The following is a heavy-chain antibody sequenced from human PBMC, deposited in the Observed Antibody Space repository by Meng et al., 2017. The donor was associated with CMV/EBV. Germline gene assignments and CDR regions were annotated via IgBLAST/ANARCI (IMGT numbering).Heavy chain of an antibody. CDR3: AKASGWSMGRGYNWFDP. Sequence: GGSLRLSCAASGFTFDDYAMHWVRQAPGEGLEWVSGISWNSGSIGYADSVKGRFTISRDNAKNSLYLQMNSLRAEDTALYYCAKASGWSMGRGYNWFDPWGQGTLVTVSS. D-gene: IGHD6-19*01. J-gene: IGHJ5*02. V-gene: IGHV3-9*01. CDR2: ISWNSGSI. CDR1: GFTFDDYA.